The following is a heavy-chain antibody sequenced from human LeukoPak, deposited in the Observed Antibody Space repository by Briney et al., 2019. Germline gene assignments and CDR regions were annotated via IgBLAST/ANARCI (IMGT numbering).Heavy chain of an antibody. CDR3: ARVKPWDGYNPYYFDY. CDR1: GYTFTSYD. V-gene: IGHV1-8*03. CDR2: MNPNSGNT. Sequence: GASVKVSCKPSGYTFTSYDINWVRQATGQGLEWMGWMNPNSGNTGYAQKFQGRVTITRNTSISTAYMELSSLRSEDTAVYYCARVKPWDGYNPYYFDYWGQGTLVTVSS. D-gene: IGHD5-24*01. J-gene: IGHJ4*02.